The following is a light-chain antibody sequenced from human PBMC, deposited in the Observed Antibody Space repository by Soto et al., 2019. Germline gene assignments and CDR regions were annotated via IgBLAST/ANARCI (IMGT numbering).Light chain of an antibody. CDR3: QHFDDSLT. J-gene: IGKJ4*01. CDR1: QSVDSST. V-gene: IGKV3-20*01. Sequence: EIVLTQSPGTLSLSPGERATLSCRASQSVDSSTLAWYQQKPGQAPRLLISGASNRATGIPDRFSGSGSGPDLTLAISRLEPEDFAVYYCQHFDDSLTFGGGTKVEIK. CDR2: GAS.